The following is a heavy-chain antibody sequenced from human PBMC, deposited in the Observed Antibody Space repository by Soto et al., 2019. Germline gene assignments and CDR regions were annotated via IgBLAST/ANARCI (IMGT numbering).Heavy chain of an antibody. J-gene: IGHJ6*02. D-gene: IGHD5-18*01. CDR1: GGSFSGYY. Sequence: SETLSFTCAVYGGSFSGYYWSWIRQPPGKGLEWIGEINHSGSTNYNPSLKSRVTISVDTSKNQFSLKLSSVTAADTAVYYCARVSTAMAFYYYYYGMDVWGQGTTVTVSS. V-gene: IGHV4-34*01. CDR2: INHSGST. CDR3: ARVSTAMAFYYYYYGMDV.